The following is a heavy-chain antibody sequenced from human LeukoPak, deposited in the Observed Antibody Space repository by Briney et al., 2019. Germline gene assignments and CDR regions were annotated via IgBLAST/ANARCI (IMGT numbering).Heavy chain of an antibody. CDR2: TYYRSKWYD. CDR3: ARGRKGSSPYWYFDL. V-gene: IGHV6-1*01. CDR1: GDSVSSSSAT. D-gene: IGHD6-13*01. Sequence: SQTLSLTCAISGDSVSSSSATWNWIRQSPSRGLEWLGRTYYRSKWYDDYAVSVKSRITISPDTSKNHFSLQLNSVTPEDTAVYYCARGRKGSSPYWYFDLWGRGTLVTVSS. J-gene: IGHJ2*01.